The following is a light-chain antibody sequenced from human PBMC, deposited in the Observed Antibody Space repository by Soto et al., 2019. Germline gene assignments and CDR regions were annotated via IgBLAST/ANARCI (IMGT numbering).Light chain of an antibody. V-gene: IGKV3-11*01. CDR3: QQSYSTPDT. CDR1: QSVSSY. J-gene: IGKJ2*01. Sequence: EIVLPQSPATLSLSPGERATLSCRASQSVSSYLAWYQQRPGQAPRLLIHDTSTRATGVPARFSGSGSGTDFTLTISSLQPEDVATYYCQQSYSTPDTFGQGTKLEIK. CDR2: DTS.